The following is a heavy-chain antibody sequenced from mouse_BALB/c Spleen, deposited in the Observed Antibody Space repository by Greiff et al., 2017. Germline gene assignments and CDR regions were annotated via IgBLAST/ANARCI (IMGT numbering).Heavy chain of an antibody. D-gene: IGHD2-3*01. CDR2: IYYSGTI. CDR1: GISITTGNYR. J-gene: IGHJ2*01. Sequence: EVKLQESGPGLVKPSQTVSLTCTVTGISITTGNYRWSWIRQFRGNKLEWIGYIYYSGTITYNPSLTSRTTITRDTSKNQFFLEMNSLTAEDTATDYCARDGGWLPYYFDYWGQGTTLTVSS. CDR3: ARDGGWLPYYFDY. V-gene: IGHV3-5*02.